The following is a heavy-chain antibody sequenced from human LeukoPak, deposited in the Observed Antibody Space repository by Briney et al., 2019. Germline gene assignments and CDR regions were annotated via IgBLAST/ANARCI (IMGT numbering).Heavy chain of an antibody. Sequence: SETLTLLCTVSGGSITPYYWIWIRQPPGKGLEWIGYISYSGSTNYNPSLTSRLALSVDTSKNQLSLKLTSVTAADTAVYYCARNRAITSGYDYWGRGAMLT. CDR2: ISYSGST. CDR3: ARNRAITSGYDY. J-gene: IGHJ4*02. D-gene: IGHD5-12*01. CDR1: GGSITPYY. V-gene: IGHV4-59*08.